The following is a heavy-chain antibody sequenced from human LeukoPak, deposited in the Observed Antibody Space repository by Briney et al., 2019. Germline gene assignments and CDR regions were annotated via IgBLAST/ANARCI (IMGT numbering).Heavy chain of an antibody. CDR3: ARAGYSYGYWIFDY. D-gene: IGHD5-18*01. Sequence: PSETLSLTCTVSGGSISSYYWSWIRQPPGKGLEWIGYIYYSGSTNYNPSLKSRVTISVDTSKNQFSLKLSSVTAADTAVYYCARAGYSYGYWIFDYWGQGTLVTVSS. V-gene: IGHV4-59*08. CDR2: IYYSGST. CDR1: GGSISSYY. J-gene: IGHJ4*02.